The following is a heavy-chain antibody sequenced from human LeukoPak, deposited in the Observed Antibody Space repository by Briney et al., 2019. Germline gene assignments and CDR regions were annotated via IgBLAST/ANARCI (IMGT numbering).Heavy chain of an antibody. Sequence: SETLSLTCTVSGGSISSGGYYWSWIRQPPGKGLEWIGYIYHSGSTYYNPSLKSRVTISVDTSKNQFSLKLSSVTAADTAVYYCARDSPEITMVRGVPVKDDAFDIWGQGTMVTVSS. D-gene: IGHD3-10*01. V-gene: IGHV4-30-2*05. CDR2: IYHSGST. CDR3: ARDSPEITMVRGVPVKDDAFDI. CDR1: GGSISSGGYY. J-gene: IGHJ3*02.